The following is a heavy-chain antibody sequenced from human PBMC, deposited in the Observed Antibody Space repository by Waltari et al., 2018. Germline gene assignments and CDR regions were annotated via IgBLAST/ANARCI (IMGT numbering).Heavy chain of an antibody. CDR3: ARGGITIFGVGNWFDP. CDR1: GGSFSGYY. Sequence: QVQLQQWGAGLLKPSETLSLTCAVYGGSFSGYYWSWIRQPPGKGLEWIGEINHSGSTNYNPSLKSRVTISVDTSKNQFSLKLSSVTAADTAVYYCARGGITIFGVGNWFDPWGQGTLVTVSS. D-gene: IGHD3-3*01. V-gene: IGHV4-34*01. J-gene: IGHJ5*02. CDR2: INHSGST.